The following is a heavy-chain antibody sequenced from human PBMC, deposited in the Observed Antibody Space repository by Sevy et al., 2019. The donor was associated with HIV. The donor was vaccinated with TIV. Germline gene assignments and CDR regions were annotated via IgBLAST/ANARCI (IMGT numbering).Heavy chain of an antibody. CDR2: VASHGNYK. Sequence: GGSLRLSCAASGFTFRRYDMHWVRQAPGRGLEWVAVVASHGNYKSFADFVRGRFTISRDNARNSLDLQMTSLRTEDTAVYYCARLQSCGGDCYYFDSWGQGVLVTVSS. CDR3: ARLQSCGGDCYYFDS. CDR1: GFTFRRYD. V-gene: IGHV3-30-3*01. J-gene: IGHJ4*02. D-gene: IGHD2-21*02.